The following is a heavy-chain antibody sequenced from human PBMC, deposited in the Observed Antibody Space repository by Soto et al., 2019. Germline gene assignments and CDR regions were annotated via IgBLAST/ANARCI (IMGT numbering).Heavy chain of an antibody. CDR2: IYYSGST. CDR1: GGSISSYY. CDR3: ARVWGGAFDI. J-gene: IGHJ3*02. D-gene: IGHD3-10*01. Sequence: QVQLQESGPGLVKPSETLSLTCTVSGGSISSYYWSWIRQPPGKGLEWIGYIYYSGSTNYNPSLESRVTISVDTSKNQFSLELSSVTAADTAVDYCARVWGGAFDIWGQGTMVTVSS. V-gene: IGHV4-59*01.